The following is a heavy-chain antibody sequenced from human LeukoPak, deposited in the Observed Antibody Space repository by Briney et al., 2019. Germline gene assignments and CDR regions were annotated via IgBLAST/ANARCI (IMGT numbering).Heavy chain of an antibody. CDR2: ISYDGSNK. CDR3: AKDLVTVLDY. CDR1: GFTFSNYG. V-gene: IGHV3-30*18. J-gene: IGHJ4*02. D-gene: IGHD2-21*02. Sequence: PGRSLRLSCAASGFTFSNYGMHWVRQAPGKGLEWVAVISYDGSNKYYADSVKGRFTISRDNSKNTLYLQMNSLRAEDTAVYYCAKDLVTVLDYWGQGTLVTVSS.